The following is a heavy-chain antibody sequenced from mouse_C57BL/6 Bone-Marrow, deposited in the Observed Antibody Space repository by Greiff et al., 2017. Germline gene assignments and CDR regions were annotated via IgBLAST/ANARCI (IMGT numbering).Heavy chain of an antibody. J-gene: IGHJ2*01. Sequence: VQLKQSGAELVKPGASVKLSCTASGFNIKDYYMHWVKQRTEQGLEWIGRIDPEDGETKYAPKFPGKATITADTSSNTAYLQLSSLTSEDTAVYYCAAKDDYWGQGTTLTVSS. CDR2: IDPEDGET. CDR3: AAKDDY. V-gene: IGHV14-2*01. CDR1: GFNIKDYY.